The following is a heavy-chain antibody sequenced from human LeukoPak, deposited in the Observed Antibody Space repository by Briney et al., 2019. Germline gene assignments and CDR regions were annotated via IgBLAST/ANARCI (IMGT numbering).Heavy chain of an antibody. CDR1: GGSISSSSYY. Sequence: PSETLSLTCTVSGGSISSSSYYWGWIRQPPGKGLEWIGSIYYSGSTYYNPSLKSRVTISVDTSKNQFSLKLSSVTAANTAVYYCARHANWFDPWGQGTLVTVSS. V-gene: IGHV4-39*01. J-gene: IGHJ5*02. CDR3: ARHANWFDP. CDR2: IYYSGST.